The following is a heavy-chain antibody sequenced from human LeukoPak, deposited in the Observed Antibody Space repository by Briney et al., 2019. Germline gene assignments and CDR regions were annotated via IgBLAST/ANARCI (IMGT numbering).Heavy chain of an antibody. CDR2: IYYSGST. D-gene: IGHD1-26*01. CDR1: GGSISSYY. J-gene: IGHJ4*02. V-gene: IGHV4-59*01. CDR3: ARVLKWELLYFDY. Sequence: PSETLSLTCTVSGGSISSYYWSWIRQPPGKGLEWIGYIYYSGSTNYNPSLKSRVTISVDTSKNQFSLKLSSVTAADTAVYYCARVLKWELLYFDYWGQGTLVTVSS.